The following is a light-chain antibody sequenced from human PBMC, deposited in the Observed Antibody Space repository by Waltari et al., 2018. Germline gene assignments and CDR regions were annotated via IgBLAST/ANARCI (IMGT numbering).Light chain of an antibody. V-gene: IGLV2-14*01. J-gene: IGLJ2*01. Sequence: QSALTQPASVSGSPGQSITISSTGTSSDVGVYNYVSRYQQHPGKAPKLMIYEVSNRPSGVSNRFSGSKSGNTASLTISGLQAEDEADYYCSSYTSSSTLVVFGGGTKLTVL. CDR3: SSYTSSSTLVV. CDR2: EVS. CDR1: SSDVGVYNY.